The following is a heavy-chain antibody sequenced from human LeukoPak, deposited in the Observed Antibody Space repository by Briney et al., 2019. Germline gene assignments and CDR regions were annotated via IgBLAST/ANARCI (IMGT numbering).Heavy chain of an antibody. CDR1: GYTFTSYG. V-gene: IGHV1-2*02. CDR2: INPNSGGT. J-gene: IGHJ4*02. D-gene: IGHD2-2*01. CDR3: ASWAIRTSEEEWPIDY. Sequence: GASVKVSCKASGYTFTSYGISWVRQAPGQGLEWMGWINPNSGGTNYAQKFQGRVTVTRDTSISTAYMELSRLRSDDTAVYYCASWAIRTSEEEWPIDYWGQGTLVTVSS.